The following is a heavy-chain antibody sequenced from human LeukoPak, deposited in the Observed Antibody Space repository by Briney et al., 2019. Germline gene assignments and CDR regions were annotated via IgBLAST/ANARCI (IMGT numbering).Heavy chain of an antibody. CDR1: GFTFSSYG. V-gene: IGHV3-30*02. J-gene: IGHJ4*02. CDR3: AKDRRYSPFDY. D-gene: IGHD1-26*01. Sequence: PGGSLRLSCAASGFTFSSYGMHWVRQAPGKGLEWVAFIRYDGSNKYYADSVKGRFPISRDNSKNTLYLQINSQRAEDTAVYYCAKDRRYSPFDYWGQGTLVTVSS. CDR2: IRYDGSNK.